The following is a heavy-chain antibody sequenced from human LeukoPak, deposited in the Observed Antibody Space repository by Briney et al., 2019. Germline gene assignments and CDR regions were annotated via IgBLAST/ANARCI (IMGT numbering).Heavy chain of an antibody. J-gene: IGHJ4*02. V-gene: IGHV4-39*07. Sequence: SETLSLTCTVSGGSISSSSYYWGWIRQPTGKWLEWIGSIYHSGSTYYNPSLKSRVTISVDTSKNQFSLKLSSVTAADTAVYYCARPGSGWSYYFDYWGQGTLVTVSS. CDR1: GGSISSSSYY. CDR2: IYHSGST. D-gene: IGHD6-19*01. CDR3: ARPGSGWSYYFDY.